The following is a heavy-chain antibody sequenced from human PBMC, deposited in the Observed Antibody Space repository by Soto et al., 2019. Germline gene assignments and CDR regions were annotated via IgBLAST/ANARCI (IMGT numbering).Heavy chain of an antibody. V-gene: IGHV1-69*18. D-gene: IGHD4-17*01. CDR1: GGTFGSFA. CDR3: ARTNYVDYISYFFYGMDL. J-gene: IGHJ6*02. Sequence: QVQLVQSGAEVERPGSSVKVSCKASGGTFGSFAISWVRQAPGQGLEWMGMIIPIFGTTNYAQKFQGGVTITADESTSTAYMELSSLRSEDTAVYYCARTNYVDYISYFFYGMDLWGQGTTVTVSS. CDR2: IIPIFGTT.